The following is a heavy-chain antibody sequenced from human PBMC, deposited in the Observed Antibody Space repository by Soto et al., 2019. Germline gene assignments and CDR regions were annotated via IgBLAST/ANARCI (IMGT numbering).Heavy chain of an antibody. D-gene: IGHD3-16*02. CDR2: IKEDGSEK. Sequence: EVQLVESGGGLVQPGGSLRLSCADSGFILRNYWMSWVRQAPGMGLQWVASIKEDGSEKYYVDPVKGRFTISRENAKNPLYLQMNSLRAEDTAVYYCARYRSLDPWGQGILVTVSS. CDR1: GFILRNYW. J-gene: IGHJ5*02. CDR3: ARYRSLDP. V-gene: IGHV3-7*03.